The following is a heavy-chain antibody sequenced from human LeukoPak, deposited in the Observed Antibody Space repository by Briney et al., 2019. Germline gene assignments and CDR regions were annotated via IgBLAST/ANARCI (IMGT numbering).Heavy chain of an antibody. D-gene: IGHD3-16*02. CDR3: ARDLNDYVWGSYRYTLYYGMDV. J-gene: IGHJ6*04. V-gene: IGHV3-48*03. CDR2: ISSSGSTR. CDR1: GFTFSSYG. Sequence: SGGSLRLSCAASGFTFSSYGMNWVRQAPGKGLEWVSYISSSGSTRYYADSVKGRFTISRDNAKNSLYLQMNSLRAEDTAVYYCARDLNDYVWGSYRYTLYYGMDVWGKGTTVAVSS.